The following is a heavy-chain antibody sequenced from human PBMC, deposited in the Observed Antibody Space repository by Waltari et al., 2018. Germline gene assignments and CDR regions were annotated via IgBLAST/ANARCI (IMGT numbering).Heavy chain of an antibody. CDR1: GGSISSRRYY. D-gene: IGHD6-13*01. J-gene: IGHJ4*02. CDR2: IFYSGST. V-gene: IGHV4-39*01. CDR3: ASLSSWSLYYFDY. Sequence: QLQLQESGPGLVKPSETLSLPCTVSGGSISSRRYYWGWLRQPPGKGLEWIGSIFYSGSTYYNPALKSRVTISVDTSKNQFSLKLSSVTAADTAVYYCASLSSWSLYYFDYWGQGTLVTVSS.